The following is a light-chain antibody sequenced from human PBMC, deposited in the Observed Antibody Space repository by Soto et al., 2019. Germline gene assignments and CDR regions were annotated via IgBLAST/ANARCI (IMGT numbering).Light chain of an antibody. J-gene: IGKJ1*01. CDR2: KGS. Sequence: DIQMTQSPSSLSASVGDRVTIACRASQSVSSYLAWYQQKPGKAPKLLIYKGSSLESGVPARFTGSGSGTEFTLTISSLQPEDFATYSCQQSYSTTWTFGQGTKVDIK. V-gene: IGKV1-5*03. CDR3: QQSYSTTWT. CDR1: QSVSSY.